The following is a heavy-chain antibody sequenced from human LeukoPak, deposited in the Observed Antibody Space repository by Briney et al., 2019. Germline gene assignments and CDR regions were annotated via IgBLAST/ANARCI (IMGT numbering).Heavy chain of an antibody. Sequence: GGSLRLSCAASGFTVSSNYMSWVRQAPGKGLEWVSAISGSGGSTYYADSVKGRFTISRDNSKNTLYLQMNSLRAEDTAVYYCAKDEDIVVVPAPFDYWGQGTLVTVSS. CDR3: AKDEDIVVVPAPFDY. J-gene: IGHJ4*02. CDR1: GFTVSSNY. V-gene: IGHV3-23*01. CDR2: ISGSGGST. D-gene: IGHD2-2*01.